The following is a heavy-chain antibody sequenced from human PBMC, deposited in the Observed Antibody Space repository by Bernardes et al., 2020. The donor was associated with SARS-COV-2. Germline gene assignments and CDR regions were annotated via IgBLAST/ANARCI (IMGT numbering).Heavy chain of an antibody. CDR1: GGSISSGDYY. Sequence: SEPLSLTCTVSGGSISSGDYYWSWLLQPPGKGLEWIGYIYYSGSTYYNPSLKSRVTISVDTSKNQFSLKLSSVTAADTAVYYCAGYYCSSTSCPGASRDYFDYWGQGTLVTVSS. CDR2: IYYSGST. J-gene: IGHJ4*02. CDR3: AGYYCSSTSCPGASRDYFDY. D-gene: IGHD2-2*01. V-gene: IGHV4-30-4*01.